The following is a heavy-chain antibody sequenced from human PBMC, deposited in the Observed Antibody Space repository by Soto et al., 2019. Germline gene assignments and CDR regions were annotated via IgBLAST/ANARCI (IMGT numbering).Heavy chain of an antibody. J-gene: IGHJ4*01. D-gene: IGHD3-9*01. Sequence: ETLSLTCTVSGALIHSNNCWPWVRQSPGKGLEWIGEICRRGITNYSPSLKGRVTISVDTSKNQFSLKLSSVTAADTAVYYCARISPRTGYHFDYWGQGTLVTVSS. CDR3: ARISPRTGYHFDY. CDR1: GALIHSNNC. CDR2: ICRRGIT. V-gene: IGHV4-4*02.